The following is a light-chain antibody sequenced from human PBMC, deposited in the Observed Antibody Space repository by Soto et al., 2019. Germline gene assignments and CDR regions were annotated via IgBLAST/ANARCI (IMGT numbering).Light chain of an antibody. CDR2: GAS. CDR3: QQYGGSPIT. Sequence: EIVMTQSPATRSVSPGERATLSCRASQSVSSSYLAWYQQKPGQAPRLLIYGASSRATGLPDRFSGSGSGTDFILTITRLEPEDFAVYYCQQYGGSPITFGLGTRLEIK. V-gene: IGKV3-20*01. CDR1: QSVSSSY. J-gene: IGKJ5*01.